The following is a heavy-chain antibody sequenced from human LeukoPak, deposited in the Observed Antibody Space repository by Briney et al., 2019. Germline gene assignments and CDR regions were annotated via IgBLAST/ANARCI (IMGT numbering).Heavy chain of an antibody. CDR2: IYTSGST. V-gene: IGHV4-61*02. CDR1: GASISSGSYY. CDR3: ARDRINSGSYREDY. D-gene: IGHD1-26*01. Sequence: PSQTLSLTCTVSGASISSGSYYWSWIRQPAGKGLEWIGRIYTSGSTNYNPSLKSRVTISVDTSKNQFSLKLSSVTAADTAVYYCARDRINSGSYREDYWGQGTLVTVSS. J-gene: IGHJ4*02.